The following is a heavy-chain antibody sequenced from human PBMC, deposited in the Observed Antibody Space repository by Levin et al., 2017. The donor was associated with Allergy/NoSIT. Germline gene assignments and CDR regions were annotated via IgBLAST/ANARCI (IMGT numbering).Heavy chain of an antibody. J-gene: IGHJ6*03. CDR1: GFTFSDHY. Sequence: GGSLRLSCAASGFTFSDHYMDWFRQAPGKGLEWVARSKNKVNNYNTEYVASVKGRFTISRDDSKKSLYLQMNSLEIEDTAVYFCARGRTAENHHYYMEVWGKGTTVTVSS. CDR2: SKNKVNNYNT. V-gene: IGHV3-72*01. CDR3: ARGRTAENHHYYMEV. D-gene: IGHD1-14*01.